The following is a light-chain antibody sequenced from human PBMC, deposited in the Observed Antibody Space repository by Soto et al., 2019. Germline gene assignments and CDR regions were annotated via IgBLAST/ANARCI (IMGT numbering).Light chain of an antibody. CDR1: SSNIXANY. Sequence: QSVLTQPPSASGAPGQRVTISCSGSSSNIXANYVNWHHQLPGTAPRLLIYSNNHRPSGAPDRFSGSQYGTSASLAISGLRSEDEADYFCAAWDGSLDVRFVCGTGNKVTV. J-gene: IGLJ1*01. V-gene: IGLV1-47*02. CDR3: AAWDGSLDVRFV. CDR2: SNN.